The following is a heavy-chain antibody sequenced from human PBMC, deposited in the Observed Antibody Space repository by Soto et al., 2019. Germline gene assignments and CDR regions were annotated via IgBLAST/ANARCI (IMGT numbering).Heavy chain of an antibody. CDR2: MYWDDDK. CDR3: ALARYSNFDY. V-gene: IGHV2-5*02. J-gene: IGHJ4*02. Sequence: QITLRESGLTLVKPTQTLTLTCTFSGFSLSTTGVGVGWIRQPPGNALEWLALMYWDDDKRYSPSLKSRLTITKDTSKNQVVLRMTNMDPVDTATYYCALARYSNFDYWGQGTLVTVSS. D-gene: IGHD4-4*01. CDR1: GFSLSTTGVG.